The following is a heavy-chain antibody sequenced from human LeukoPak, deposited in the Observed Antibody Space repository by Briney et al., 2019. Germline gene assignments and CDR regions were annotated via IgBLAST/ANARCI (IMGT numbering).Heavy chain of an antibody. V-gene: IGHV4-30-4*08. J-gene: IGHJ4*02. D-gene: IGHD5-18*01. Sequence: SETLSLTCTVSGGSISSGVYYWSWIRQHPGKGLEWIGNTYYSGSTRYNPSLKSRVTISVDTSKNQFSLKLSSVTAADTAVYYCAREGYSYGAFLDYWGQGTLVTVSS. CDR2: TYYSGST. CDR1: GGSISSGVYY. CDR3: AREGYSYGAFLDY.